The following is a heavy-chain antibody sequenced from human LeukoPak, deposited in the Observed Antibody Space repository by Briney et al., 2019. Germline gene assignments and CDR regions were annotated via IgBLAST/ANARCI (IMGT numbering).Heavy chain of an antibody. CDR1: GYTFTSYG. D-gene: IGHD2-2*02. CDR2: ISAYNGNT. J-gene: IGHJ4*02. Sequence: ASVKVSRKASGYTFTSYGISWVRQAPGQGLEWMGWISAYNGNTNYAQKLQGRVTMTTDTSTSTAYMELRSLRSDDTAVYYCARDAHRYCSSTSCYMGYWGQGTLVTVSS. CDR3: ARDAHRYCSSTSCYMGY. V-gene: IGHV1-18*01.